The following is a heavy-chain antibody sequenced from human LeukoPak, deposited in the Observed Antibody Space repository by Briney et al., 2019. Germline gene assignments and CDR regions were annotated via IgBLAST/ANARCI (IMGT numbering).Heavy chain of an antibody. V-gene: IGHV4-39*07. CDR2: IYYSGST. CDR1: GGSISSSSYY. J-gene: IGHJ5*02. CDR3: ARVILTYTFKYSSSSGYWFDP. Sequence: PSETLSLTCTVSGGSISSSSYYWGWIRQPPGKGLEWIGSIYYSGSTYYSPSLKSRVTISVDTSKNQFSLKLSSVTAADTAVYYCARVILTYTFKYSSSSGYWFDPWGQGTLVTVSS. D-gene: IGHD6-6*01.